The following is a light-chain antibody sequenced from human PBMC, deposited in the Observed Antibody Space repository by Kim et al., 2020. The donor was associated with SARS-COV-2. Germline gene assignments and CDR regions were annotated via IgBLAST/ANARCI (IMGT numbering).Light chain of an antibody. CDR2: DVS. CDR3: SSYTSSSVV. CDR1: SSDVVGYNY. Sequence: PGRSLTISCTGTSSDVVGYNYVPWYQQHPVKAPKLMIYDVSNRPSGVSNRFSGSKSGNTASLTISGLQAEDEADYYCSSYTSSSVVFGGGTQLTVL. V-gene: IGLV2-14*03. J-gene: IGLJ2*01.